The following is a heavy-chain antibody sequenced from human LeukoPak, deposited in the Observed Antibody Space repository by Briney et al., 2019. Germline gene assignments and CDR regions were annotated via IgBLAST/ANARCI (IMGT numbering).Heavy chain of an antibody. D-gene: IGHD3-10*01. V-gene: IGHV4-34*01. CDR3: ARHRGSGSYPLYYFDY. CDR2: INHSGST. Sequence: SETLSLTCAVYGGSFSGYYWSWIRQPPGKGLEWIGEINHSGSTNYNPSLKSRVILSVDTSKNQFSLKLSSVTAADTAVYYCARHRGSGSYPLYYFDYWGQGTLVTVSS. CDR1: GGSFSGYY. J-gene: IGHJ4*02.